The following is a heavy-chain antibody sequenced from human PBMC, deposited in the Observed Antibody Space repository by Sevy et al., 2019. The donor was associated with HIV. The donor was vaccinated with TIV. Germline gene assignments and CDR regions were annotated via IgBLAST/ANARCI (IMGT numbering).Heavy chain of an antibody. CDR3: AKDAGTYYLTYYFDF. D-gene: IGHD1-26*01. V-gene: IGHV3-33*05. J-gene: IGHJ4*02. CDR2: ISYVGSNK. CDR1: RFTFSNYG. Sequence: GGSLRLSCAVSRFTFSNYGMHWVRQAPGKGLEWVALISYVGSNKNYADSVKGRFTISRDNVKNTLFLDMNSLRAEDTAIYYCAKDAGTYYLTYYFDFWGQGTLVTVSS.